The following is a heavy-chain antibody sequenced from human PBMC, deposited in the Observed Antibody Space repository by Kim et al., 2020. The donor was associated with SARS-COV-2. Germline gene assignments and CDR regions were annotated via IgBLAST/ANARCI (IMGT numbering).Heavy chain of an antibody. Sequence: SETLSLTCTVSGGSISSYYWSWIRQPPGKGLEWIGYIYCSGSTNYNPSLKSRVTISVDTSKNQFCLKLSSVTAADTAVYYCARHSGKYYHGEDWFDPWGQGTLVTVSS. CDR2: IYCSGST. D-gene: IGHD3-10*01. CDR3: ARHSGKYYHGEDWFDP. J-gene: IGHJ5*02. CDR1: GGSISSYY. V-gene: IGHV4-59*08.